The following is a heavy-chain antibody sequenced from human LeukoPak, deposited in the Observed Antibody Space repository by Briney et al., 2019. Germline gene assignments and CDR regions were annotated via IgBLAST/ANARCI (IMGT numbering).Heavy chain of an antibody. Sequence: GGSLRLSCAASGFTFSSYAMHWVRQAPGKGLEWVAVISYDGSNKYYADSVKGRFTISRDNSKNTLYLQINSLRAEDTAVYYCARGRSISYDSSGYHNWFDPWGQGTLVTVSS. CDR1: GFTFSSYA. J-gene: IGHJ5*02. D-gene: IGHD3-22*01. CDR3: ARGRSISYDSSGYHNWFDP. V-gene: IGHV3-30-3*01. CDR2: ISYDGSNK.